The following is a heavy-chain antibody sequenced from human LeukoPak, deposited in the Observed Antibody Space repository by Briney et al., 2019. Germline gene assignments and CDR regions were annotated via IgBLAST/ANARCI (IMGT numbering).Heavy chain of an antibody. V-gene: IGHV5-51*01. D-gene: IGHD3-22*01. Sequence: GESLKISCKGSGYSFTSYWIGWVRQMPGKGPEWMGIIYPGDSDTRYSPSFQGQVTISADKSISTAYLQWSSLKASDTAMYYCARTPFNYYDSSGYYYFFDYWGQGTLVTVSS. J-gene: IGHJ4*02. CDR3: ARTPFNYYDSSGYYYFFDY. CDR2: IYPGDSDT. CDR1: GYSFTSYW.